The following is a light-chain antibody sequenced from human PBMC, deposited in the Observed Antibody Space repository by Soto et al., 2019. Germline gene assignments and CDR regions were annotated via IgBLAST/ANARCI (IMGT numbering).Light chain of an antibody. J-gene: IGLJ3*02. CDR1: SSDVGGYNY. Sequence: QSALTQPASVSGSPGQSITISCTGTSSDVGGYNYVSWYQQHPGKVPTLMIYDVSDRPSGVSNRFSGSKSGNTASLTISGLQAEDEADYYCISYTSSSTWVFGGGTKLTVL. CDR2: DVS. V-gene: IGLV2-14*01. CDR3: ISYTSSSTWV.